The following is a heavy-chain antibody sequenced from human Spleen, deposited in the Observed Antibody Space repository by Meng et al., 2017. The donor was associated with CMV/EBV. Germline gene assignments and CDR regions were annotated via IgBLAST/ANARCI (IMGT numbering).Heavy chain of an antibody. V-gene: IGHV3-7*01. J-gene: IGHJ6*02. CDR3: AREEGILEPFYGMAV. Sequence: GESLKISCAASGFSFDTYWMSWVRQAPGKGLEWVANIKEDGGEKYYVDSVKGRFTIFRDNSKNSLYLQMNSLRADDTAVYYCAREEGILEPFYGMAVWGQGTTVTVSS. CDR1: GFSFDTYW. D-gene: IGHD6-13*01. CDR2: IKEDGGEK.